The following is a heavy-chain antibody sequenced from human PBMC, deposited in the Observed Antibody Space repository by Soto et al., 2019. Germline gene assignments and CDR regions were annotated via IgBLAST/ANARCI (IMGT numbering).Heavy chain of an antibody. Sequence: ASVKVSCKTSGYSFISYVISWVRQAPGQGLEWMGWISGYNGDTKYVQNFQDRVTMTTDTSTSTAYMELRSLRSDDTAVYYCARDNSVTVPGTDYFDYWGQGILVTVSS. CDR1: GYSFISYV. CDR3: ARDNSVTVPGTDYFDY. D-gene: IGHD6-19*01. CDR2: ISGYNGDT. V-gene: IGHV1-18*01. J-gene: IGHJ4*02.